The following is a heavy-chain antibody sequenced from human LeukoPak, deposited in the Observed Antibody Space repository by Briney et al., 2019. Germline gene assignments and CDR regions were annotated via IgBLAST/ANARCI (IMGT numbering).Heavy chain of an antibody. D-gene: IGHD4-17*01. CDR1: GLTFSDFA. CDR3: TRDRNDYGDPDGFDI. V-gene: IGHV3-21*01. J-gene: IGHJ3*02. Sequence: GGSLRLSCAASGLTFSDFAMNWVRQAPGKGLEWVSSITRVSTYIYYAESLEGRFTISRDNAKNLLYLQLSSLRGEDTGIYYCTRDRNDYGDPDGFDIWGHGTVVTVSS. CDR2: ITRVSTYI.